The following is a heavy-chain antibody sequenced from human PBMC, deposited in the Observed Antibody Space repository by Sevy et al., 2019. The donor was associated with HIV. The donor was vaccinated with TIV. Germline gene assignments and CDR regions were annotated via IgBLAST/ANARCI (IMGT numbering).Heavy chain of an antibody. Sequence: GGSLRLSCAASGFTFSSYGMHWVRQAPGKGLEWVAVISYHESNKFYADSVKGRFTISRDNSKNMLYLQMDNLRAEDTAVYYCATKKIDRGYSHDTDYWGQGTLVTVSS. J-gene: IGHJ4*02. V-gene: IGHV3-30*03. CDR2: ISYHESNK. D-gene: IGHD5-18*01. CDR3: ATKKIDRGYSHDTDY. CDR1: GFTFSSYG.